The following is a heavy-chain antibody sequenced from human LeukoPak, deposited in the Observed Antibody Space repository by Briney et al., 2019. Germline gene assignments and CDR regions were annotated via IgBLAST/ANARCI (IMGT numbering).Heavy chain of an antibody. J-gene: IGHJ4*02. CDR2: TNNDGSST. V-gene: IGHV3-74*01. CDR3: ARDLFYDSSGYYASDS. CDR1: GLTFSTYW. Sequence: PGGSLRLSCAASGLTFSTYWMHCVRQAPGKGLVWVSRTNNDGSSTVYADSVKGRFTISRDNAKNTLYLQINSLRAEDTAVYYCARDLFYDSSGYYASDSWGQGTLVTVSS. D-gene: IGHD3-22*01.